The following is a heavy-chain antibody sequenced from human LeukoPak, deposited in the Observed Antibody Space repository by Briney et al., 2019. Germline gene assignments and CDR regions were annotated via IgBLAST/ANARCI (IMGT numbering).Heavy chain of an antibody. CDR2: INPNSGGT. D-gene: IGHD5-18*01. J-gene: IGHJ4*02. CDR3: ARSGTAMAHFDY. V-gene: IGHV1-2*04. Sequence: ASVKVSCKASGYTFTGYYMHWVRQAPGQGLEWMGWINPNSGGTNYAQKFQGWVTMTRDTSISTAYMELSRLRSDDTAAYYCARSGTAMAHFDYWGQGTLVTVSS. CDR1: GYTFTGYY.